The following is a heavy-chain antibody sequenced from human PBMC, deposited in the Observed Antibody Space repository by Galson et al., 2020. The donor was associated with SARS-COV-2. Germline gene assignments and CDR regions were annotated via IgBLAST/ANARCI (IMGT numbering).Heavy chain of an antibody. D-gene: IGHD2-15*01. CDR3: TRGGGGSPFDY. Sequence: GGSLRLSCAASGFSVSGNYMSWVRQAPGKGLEWVSVFYIDGSTYYTDSVKGRFTISRDNSKNTLYLQMNSLRLEDTAVYYCTRGGGGSPFDYWGQGTLVTVSS. J-gene: IGHJ4*02. CDR1: GFSVSGNY. CDR2: FYIDGST. V-gene: IGHV3-53*01.